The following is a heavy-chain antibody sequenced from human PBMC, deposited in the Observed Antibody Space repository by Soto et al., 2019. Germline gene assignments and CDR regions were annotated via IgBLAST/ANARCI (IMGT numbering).Heavy chain of an antibody. J-gene: IGHJ4*02. V-gene: IGHV3-21*01. CDR2: ISSSSSYI. CDR1: GFTFSSYS. D-gene: IGHD4-4*01. Sequence: SGGSLRLSCAASGFTFSSYSMNWVRQAPGKGLEWVSSISSSSSYIYYADSVKGRFTISRDNAKNSLYLQMNGLRAEDTAVYYCARDFTHYSNHPFDYWGQGTLVTVSS. CDR3: ARDFTHYSNHPFDY.